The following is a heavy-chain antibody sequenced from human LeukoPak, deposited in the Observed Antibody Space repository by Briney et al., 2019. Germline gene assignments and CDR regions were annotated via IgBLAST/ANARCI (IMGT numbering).Heavy chain of an antibody. CDR3: ARGIESYGDYGY. Sequence: SETLSLTCAVSGYSISSGYYWGWIRQPPGKGLEWIGSIYHSGSTYYNPSLKSRVTISIDTSKNQFSPKLSSLTAADTAIYYCARGIESYGDYGYWGQGILVTVSS. J-gene: IGHJ4*02. D-gene: IGHD4-17*01. CDR2: IYHSGST. CDR1: GYSISSGYY. V-gene: IGHV4-38-2*01.